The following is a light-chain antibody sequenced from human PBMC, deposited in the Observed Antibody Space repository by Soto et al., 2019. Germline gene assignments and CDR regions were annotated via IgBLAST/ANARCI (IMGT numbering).Light chain of an antibody. J-gene: IGLJ1*01. Sequence: QSVLTQPASVSGSPGQSIAISCTGTRSDVGAYNYVSWYQQHPGKAPKLKISEVTNRPSGVSDRFSGSKSGNTASLTISGLQAKDEADYYCSSFTSRFTFVFXTGTKVTVL. CDR1: RSDVGAYNY. CDR2: EVT. CDR3: SSFTSRFTFV. V-gene: IGLV2-14*01.